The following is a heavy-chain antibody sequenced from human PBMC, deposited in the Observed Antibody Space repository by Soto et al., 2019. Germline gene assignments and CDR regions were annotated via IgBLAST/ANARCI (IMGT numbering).Heavy chain of an antibody. CDR1: GGSFSGYY. CDR3: ARVGATLGGSCFDY. CDR2: INHSGST. J-gene: IGHJ4*02. Sequence: QVQLQQWGAGLLKPSETLSLICAVYGGSFSGYYWSWIRQPPGKGLEWMGEINHSGSTNYNPSLKSRVTISVDTSKNQFSLKLSSVTAADTAVYYCARVGATLGGSCFDYWGQGTLVTVSS. V-gene: IGHV4-34*01. D-gene: IGHD2-15*01.